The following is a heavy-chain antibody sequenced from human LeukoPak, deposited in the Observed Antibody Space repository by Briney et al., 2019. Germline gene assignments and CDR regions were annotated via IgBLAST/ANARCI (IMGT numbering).Heavy chain of an antibody. Sequence: SVKVSCKASGGTFSSYTISWVRQAPGQGLEWMGRIIPILGIANYAQKFQGRITITADKSTSTAYMELSSLRSEDTAVYYCARAPTGDPLLDYWGQGTLVTVSS. CDR1: GGTFSSYT. CDR2: IIPILGIA. J-gene: IGHJ4*02. V-gene: IGHV1-69*02. CDR3: ARAPTGDPLLDY.